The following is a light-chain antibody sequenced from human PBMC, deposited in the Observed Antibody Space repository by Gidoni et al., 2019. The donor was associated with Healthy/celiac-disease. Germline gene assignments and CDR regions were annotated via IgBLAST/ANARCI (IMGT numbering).Light chain of an antibody. Sequence: EIVMTQSPATLSVSPGERATLSCRASQSVSSNLAWYQQKPGQAPRLLIYGASTRATGIPARFSGSGSGKEFTLTISSLQSEDFAVYYCQQYNNWPYTFXQXTKLEIK. J-gene: IGKJ2*01. V-gene: IGKV3-15*01. CDR1: QSVSSN. CDR2: GAS. CDR3: QQYNNWPYT.